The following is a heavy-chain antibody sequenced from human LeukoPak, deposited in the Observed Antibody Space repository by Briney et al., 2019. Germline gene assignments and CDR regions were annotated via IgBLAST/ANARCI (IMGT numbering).Heavy chain of an antibody. CDR3: ARAVVYYYDSSGYSAFDI. J-gene: IGHJ3*02. D-gene: IGHD3-22*01. Sequence: GASVKVSCKASGYTFTGYYMHWVRQAPGQGLEWMGWINPNSGGTNYAQKFQGRVTITADKSTSTAYMELSSLRSEDTAVYYCARAVVYYYDSSGYSAFDIWGQGTMVTVSS. CDR2: INPNSGGT. V-gene: IGHV1-2*02. CDR1: GYTFTGYY.